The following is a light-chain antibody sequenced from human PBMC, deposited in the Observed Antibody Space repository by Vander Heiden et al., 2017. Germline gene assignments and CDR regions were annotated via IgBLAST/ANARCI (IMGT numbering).Light chain of an antibody. CDR1: SSDVGGYNY. J-gene: IGLJ1*01. CDR2: DVT. CDR3: SSYTSSNTYV. Sequence: QSALTQPASVSGSPGQSNTISCTGTSSDVGGYNYVSWYQQHPGKAPKLMIYDVTNRPSWVSNRFSGSKSGNTASLTISGLQAEDEADYYCSSYTSSNTYVFGTGTKVTVL. V-gene: IGLV2-14*03.